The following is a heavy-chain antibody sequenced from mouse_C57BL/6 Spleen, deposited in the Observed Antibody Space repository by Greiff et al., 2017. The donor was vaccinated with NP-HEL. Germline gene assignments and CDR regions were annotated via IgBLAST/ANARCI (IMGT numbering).Heavy chain of an antibody. D-gene: IGHD2-4*01. CDR2: IYPGGGYT. CDR1: GYTFTNYW. V-gene: IGHV1-63*01. J-gene: IGHJ3*01. CDR3: ARGGDYDEGAWFAY. Sequence: QVQLKQSGAELVRPGTSVKMSCKASGYTFTNYWIGWAKQRPGHGLEWIGDIYPGGGYTNYNEKFKGKATLTADKSSSTAYMQFSSLTSEDSAIYYCARGGDYDEGAWFAYWGQGTLVTVSA.